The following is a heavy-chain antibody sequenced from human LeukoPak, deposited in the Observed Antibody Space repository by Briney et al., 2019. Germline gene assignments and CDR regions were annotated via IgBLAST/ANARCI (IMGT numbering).Heavy chain of an antibody. CDR3: ARVSQDGSGSYFAGGNYYYYMDV. D-gene: IGHD3-10*01. J-gene: IGHJ6*03. Sequence: PSETLSLTCTVSGGSISSSSYYWGWIRQPPGKGLEWIGSIYYSGSTYYNPSLKSRVTISVDTSKNQFSLKLSSVTAADTAVYYCARVSQDGSGSYFAGGNYYYYMDVWGKGTTVTVSS. CDR2: IYYSGST. CDR1: GGSISSSSYY. V-gene: IGHV4-39*01.